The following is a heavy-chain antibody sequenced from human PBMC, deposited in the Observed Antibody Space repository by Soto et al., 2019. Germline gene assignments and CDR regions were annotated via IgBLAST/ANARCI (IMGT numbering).Heavy chain of an antibody. V-gene: IGHV3-73*02. Sequence: EVQLVESGGGLVQPGGSLKLSCAASGFTFSGSAMHWVRQASGKGLEWVGRIRSKANSYATAYAASVKGRFTISRDDSKNTAYLQMNSLKTEDTAVYYCTRHSAQHKLRLLEWLFDYWGQGTLVTVSS. CDR1: GFTFSGSA. D-gene: IGHD3-3*01. CDR2: IRSKANSYAT. J-gene: IGHJ4*02. CDR3: TRHSAQHKLRLLEWLFDY.